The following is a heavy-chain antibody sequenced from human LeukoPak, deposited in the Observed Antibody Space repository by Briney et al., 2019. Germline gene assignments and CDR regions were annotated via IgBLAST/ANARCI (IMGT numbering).Heavy chain of an antibody. V-gene: IGHV4-31*03. CDR1: GGSISSGGYY. Sequence: PSQTLSLTCTVSGGSISSGGYYWSWIRQHPGKGLEWIGYIYYSGSTYYNPSLKSRVTISVDTSKNQFSLKLSSVTAADTAVYYCARVFAVAGMSFDCWGQGTLVTVSS. D-gene: IGHD6-19*01. J-gene: IGHJ4*02. CDR2: IYYSGST. CDR3: ARVFAVAGMSFDC.